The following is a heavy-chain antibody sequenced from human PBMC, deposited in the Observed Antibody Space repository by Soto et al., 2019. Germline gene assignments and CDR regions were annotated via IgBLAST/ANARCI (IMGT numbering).Heavy chain of an antibody. D-gene: IGHD6-25*01. CDR2: IIPIFGTA. J-gene: IGHJ6*04. CDR1: GGTFSSYA. CDR3: AITGEQRVATPTHYYCGMVV. V-gene: IGHV1-69*01. Sequence: KVSCKASGGTFSSYAISWVRQAPGQGLEWMGCIIPIFGTANYAQNFQGRVTITADESTSTAYMELSSLRSEDTAVYYCAITGEQRVATPTHYYCGMVVGGKGARFAVA.